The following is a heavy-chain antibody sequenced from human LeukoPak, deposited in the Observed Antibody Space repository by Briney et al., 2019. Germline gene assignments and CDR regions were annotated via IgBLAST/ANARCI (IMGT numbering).Heavy chain of an antibody. Sequence: SETLSLTCTVSGGSINSSSYYWGWIRQPPGKGLEWIGSIYYSGSTYYDPPLKSRVTISVDTSKNQFSLKLTSVTAADTAVYYCARHGHHGDHDYWGQGTLVTVSS. D-gene: IGHD2-21*02. CDR1: GGSINSSSYY. CDR3: ARHGHHGDHDY. CDR2: IYYSGST. J-gene: IGHJ4*02. V-gene: IGHV4-39*01.